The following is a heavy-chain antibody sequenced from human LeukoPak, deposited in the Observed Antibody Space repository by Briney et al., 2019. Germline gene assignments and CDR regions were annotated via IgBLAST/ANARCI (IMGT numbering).Heavy chain of an antibody. V-gene: IGHV4-34*01. CDR1: GGSFSGYY. CDR2: INHSGST. Sequence: KPSETLSLTCAVYGGSFSGYYWSWIRQPPGKGLEWIGEINHSGSTNYNPSLKSRVTISVDTSKNQFSLKLSSVTAADTAVYYCARDTHYDILTGYYYDAFDIWGQGTMVTVSS. D-gene: IGHD3-9*01. CDR3: ARDTHYDILTGYYYDAFDI. J-gene: IGHJ3*02.